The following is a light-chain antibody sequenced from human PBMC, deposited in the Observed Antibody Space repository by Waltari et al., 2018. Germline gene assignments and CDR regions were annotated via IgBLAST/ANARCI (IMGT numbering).Light chain of an antibody. Sequence: EIMLTQSPGTLSLSPGERATLSCRASQSISKYLAWYQQKPGQAPRLLIYDASIRATGIPDSFSGSGYGTDFSLTISRLVPEDYAVYYCQKYGSLPATFGRGTKVEIK. CDR2: DAS. V-gene: IGKV3-20*01. CDR3: QKYGSLPAT. CDR1: QSISKY. J-gene: IGKJ1*01.